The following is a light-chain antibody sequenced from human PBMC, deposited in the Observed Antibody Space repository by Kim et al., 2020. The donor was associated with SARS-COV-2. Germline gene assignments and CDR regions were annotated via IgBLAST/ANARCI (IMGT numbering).Light chain of an antibody. J-gene: IGLJ1*01. Sequence: SYELTQPPSVSVAPGKTAKITCGGDNIGSKSVHWYQQKPGQAPVLVIYYDSDRPSGIPERFSGSKSGNTATLTTSRVEAGDEADSSCPVWEGSSDHYVFG. V-gene: IGLV3-21*01. CDR1: NIGSKS. CDR3: PVWEGSSDHYV. CDR2: YDS.